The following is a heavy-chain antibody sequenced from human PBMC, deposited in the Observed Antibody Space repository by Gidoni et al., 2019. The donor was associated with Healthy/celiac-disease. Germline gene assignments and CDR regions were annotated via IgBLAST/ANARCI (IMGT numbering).Heavy chain of an antibody. J-gene: IGHJ3*02. D-gene: IGHD3-3*01. CDR3: ARAITIFGVTVDAFDI. Sequence: AIGTAGDTYYPGSVKGRFTISRENAKNSLYLQMNRLRVGDTAVYYCARAITIFGVTVDAFDIWGQGTMVTVSS. V-gene: IGHV3-13*01. CDR2: IGTAGDT.